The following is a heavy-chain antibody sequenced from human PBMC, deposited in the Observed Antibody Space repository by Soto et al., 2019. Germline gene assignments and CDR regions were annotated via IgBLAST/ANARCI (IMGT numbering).Heavy chain of an antibody. V-gene: IGHV1-69*13. CDR2: IIPIFGTA. D-gene: IGHD4-17*01. J-gene: IGHJ4*02. CDR3: ARGPAYDYGDYYFDY. CDR1: GGTFSSYA. Sequence: SVKVSCKASGGTFSSYAISWVRQAPGQGLEWMGGIIPIFGTANYAQKFQGRVTITADESTSTAYMELSSLRSEDTAVYYCARGPAYDYGDYYFDYWGQGTLVTVSS.